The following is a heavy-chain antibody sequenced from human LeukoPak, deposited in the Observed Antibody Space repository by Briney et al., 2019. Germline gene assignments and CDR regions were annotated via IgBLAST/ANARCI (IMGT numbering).Heavy chain of an antibody. J-gene: IGHJ4*02. Sequence: SETLSLTCAVYGGSFSGYYWSWIRQPPGKGLEWIGEINHSGSTNYNPSLKSRVTISVDTSKNQFSLKLSSVTAADTAVYYCAKTRRDGYNRRGYYLDYWGQGTLVTVSS. CDR3: AKTRRDGYNRRGYYLDY. V-gene: IGHV4-34*01. CDR1: GGSFSGYY. CDR2: INHSGST. D-gene: IGHD5-24*01.